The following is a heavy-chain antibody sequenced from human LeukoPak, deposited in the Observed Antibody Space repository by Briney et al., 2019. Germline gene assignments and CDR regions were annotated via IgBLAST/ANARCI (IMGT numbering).Heavy chain of an antibody. J-gene: IGHJ4*02. D-gene: IGHD1-7*01. Sequence: GGSLRLSCAASGFXFRSYAMHWVRQAPGKGLEWVAVISYDASNEYYADSVKGRFTISRDNSKNTLYLQMNSLRPEDTAVYYCARENYGDHYFDYWGQGTLITVSS. CDR2: ISYDASNE. CDR1: GFXFRSYA. V-gene: IGHV3-30-3*01. CDR3: ARENYGDHYFDY.